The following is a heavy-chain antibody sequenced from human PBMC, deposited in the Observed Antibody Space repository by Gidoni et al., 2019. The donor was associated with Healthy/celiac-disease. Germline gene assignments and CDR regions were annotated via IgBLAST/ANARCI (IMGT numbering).Heavy chain of an antibody. CDR1: GFTFSSYG. D-gene: IGHD2-15*01. Sequence: QVQLVESGGGVVQPGRSLRLFCAESGFTFSSYGMHWVSQAPGKGLDWVAVILYDGSNKSYADSVKGLFTISRDNSKNTLYLQMNSLRAEDTAVYYCARGGGNHGDLSDYWGQGTLVTVSS. CDR3: ARGGGNHGDLSDY. J-gene: IGHJ4*02. CDR2: ILYDGSNK. V-gene: IGHV3-33*01.